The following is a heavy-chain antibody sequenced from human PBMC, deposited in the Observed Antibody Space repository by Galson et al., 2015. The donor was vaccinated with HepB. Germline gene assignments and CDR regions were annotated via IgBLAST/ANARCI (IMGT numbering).Heavy chain of an antibody. Sequence: SVKVSCKASGYTLTSYYMNWVRQAPGQGLEWMGRINPRTDNTNYAQKFQGRVTMTRDTSTSTFYMELSSLRSEDTAVYYCARDREWLDQYYYYYYMDVWGQGTTVTVSS. CDR1: GYTLTSYY. J-gene: IGHJ6*03. CDR2: INPRTDNT. CDR3: ARDREWLDQYYYYYYMDV. D-gene: IGHD6-19*01. V-gene: IGHV1-46*01.